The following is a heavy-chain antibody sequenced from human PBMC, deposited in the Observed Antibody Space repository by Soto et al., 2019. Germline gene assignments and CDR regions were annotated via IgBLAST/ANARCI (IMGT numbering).Heavy chain of an antibody. D-gene: IGHD3-9*01. CDR1: GGSISSSSYY. CDR3: ARHLRYFDWYHPPNWFDP. Sequence: SETLSLTCTVSGGSISSSSYYWGWIRQPPGKGLEWIGSIYYSGSTYYNPSLKSRVTISVDTSKNQFSLKLSSVTAADTAVYYFARHLRYFDWYHPPNWFDPWGQGTLVTVSS. V-gene: IGHV4-39*01. J-gene: IGHJ5*02. CDR2: IYYSGST.